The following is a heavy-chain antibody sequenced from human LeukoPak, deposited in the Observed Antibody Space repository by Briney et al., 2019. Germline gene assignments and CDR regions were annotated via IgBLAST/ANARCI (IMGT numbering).Heavy chain of an antibody. CDR3: ARVATIFGVATYFDY. D-gene: IGHD3-3*01. J-gene: IGHJ4*02. V-gene: IGHV4-61*01. Sequence: SETLSLTCTVSGGSVSSGSYYWRWIRQPLGKVLEWIAYIYYSGSTNYNPSLKSRVTISVDTSKNQFSLKLSSVTAADTAVYYCARVATIFGVATYFDYWGQGTLVTVSS. CDR1: GGSVSSGSYY. CDR2: IYYSGST.